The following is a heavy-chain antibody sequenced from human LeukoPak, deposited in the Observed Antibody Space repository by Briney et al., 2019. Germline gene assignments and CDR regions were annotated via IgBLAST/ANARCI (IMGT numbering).Heavy chain of an antibody. V-gene: IGHV3-7*03. J-gene: IGHJ4*02. CDR2: IKEDGSAK. CDR3: ARGNPFGGY. CDR1: GFTFSSYW. D-gene: IGHD3-16*01. Sequence: PGGSLRLSCEASGFTFSSYWMSWVRQAPGKGLEWVANIKEDGSAKHYVDSVRGRLAISRDNAKNSLYLQMNSLRAEDTAVYYCARGNPFGGYWGQGTLVTVSS.